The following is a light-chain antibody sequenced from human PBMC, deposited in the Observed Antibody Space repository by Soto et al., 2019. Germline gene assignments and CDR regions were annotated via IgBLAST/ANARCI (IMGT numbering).Light chain of an antibody. CDR3: PQANSFPRT. V-gene: IGKV1D-12*01. CDR2: AAS. CDR1: QAISTW. J-gene: IGKJ1*01. Sequence: DIQMTQSPSSVSASVGDRVTITCRASQAISTWLAWYQQKPGKAPKLLIHAASNLQTGVPSRFSGSGSGTDFTLTISSLQPEDFATYYCPQANSFPRTFGQGTKVEIK.